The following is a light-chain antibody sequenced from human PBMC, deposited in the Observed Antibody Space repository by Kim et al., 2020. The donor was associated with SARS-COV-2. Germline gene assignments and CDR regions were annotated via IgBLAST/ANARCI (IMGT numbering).Light chain of an antibody. CDR2: RNN. CDR3: SAWDSSLSVWV. J-gene: IGLJ3*02. V-gene: IGLV10-54*01. CDR1: SNNVGNQG. Sequence: LTQPPSVSKGLRQTATLTCTGNSNNVGNQGAAWLQQHQGHPPKLLSYRNNNRPSGISERLSASRSGNTASLTITGLQPEDGADYYCSAWDSSLSVWVFGGGTQLTVL.